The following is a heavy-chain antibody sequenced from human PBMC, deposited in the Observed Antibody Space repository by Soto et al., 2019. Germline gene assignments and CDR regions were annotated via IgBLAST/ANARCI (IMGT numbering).Heavy chain of an antibody. CDR2: ISDSGATK. CDR3: ARCSRNSCYSYGVDV. V-gene: IGHV3-48*02. J-gene: IGHJ6*02. CDR1: VFTFINCG. Sequence: PGGSLRLSCASSVFTFINCGMNWVRQTPGKGLEWVSYISDSGATKHYADSVKGRFTISRDNGKDSLYLQMNSLRDEDTAVYFCARCSRNSCYSYGVDVWGQGATVTVSS. D-gene: IGHD2-15*01.